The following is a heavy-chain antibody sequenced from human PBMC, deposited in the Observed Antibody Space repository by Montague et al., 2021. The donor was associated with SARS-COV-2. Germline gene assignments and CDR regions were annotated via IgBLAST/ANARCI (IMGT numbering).Heavy chain of an antibody. CDR3: AKNVSVACTGYFDS. V-gene: IGHV3-23*01. D-gene: IGHD2-8*02. CDR1: GFTFSDYA. J-gene: IGHJ4*02. CDR2: LSTTGGST. Sequence: SLRLSCAAFGFTFSDYAMAWVRQAPGKGLEWVSILSTTGGSTYYADSVKGRFIISRDNSKNALYLQMNSLRAEDTARYYCAKNVSVACTGYFDSWGQGTLVTVSS.